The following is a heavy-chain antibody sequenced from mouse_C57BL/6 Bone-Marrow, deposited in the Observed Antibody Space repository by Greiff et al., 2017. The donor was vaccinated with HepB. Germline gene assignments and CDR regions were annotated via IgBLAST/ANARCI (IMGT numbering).Heavy chain of an antibody. CDR3: TFYDYDGYFDV. Sequence: EVQLQQSGAELVRPGASVKLSCTASGFNIKDDYMHWVKQRPEQGLEWIGWIDPENGDTEYASKFQGKATITADTSSNTAYLQLSSLTSEDTAVYHCTFYDYDGYFDVWGTGTTVTVSS. V-gene: IGHV14-4*01. J-gene: IGHJ1*03. D-gene: IGHD2-4*01. CDR2: IDPENGDT. CDR1: GFNIKDDY.